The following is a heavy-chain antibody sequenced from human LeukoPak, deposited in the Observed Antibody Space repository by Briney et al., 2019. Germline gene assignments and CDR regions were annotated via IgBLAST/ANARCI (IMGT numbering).Heavy chain of an antibody. Sequence: HPGGSLRLSCAASGFTFSSYSMNWVRQAPGKGLEWVAVISYDGSNKYYADSVKGRFTISRDNSKNTLYLQMNSLRAEDTAVYYCAKDRVAGPYSSSLLDYWGQGTLVTVSS. J-gene: IGHJ4*02. V-gene: IGHV3-30*18. CDR3: AKDRVAGPYSSSLLDY. D-gene: IGHD6-13*01. CDR1: GFTFSSYS. CDR2: ISYDGSNK.